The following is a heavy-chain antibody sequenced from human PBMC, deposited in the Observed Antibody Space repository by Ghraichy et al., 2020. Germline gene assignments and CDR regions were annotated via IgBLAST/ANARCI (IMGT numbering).Heavy chain of an antibody. D-gene: IGHD1-26*01. CDR2: IRYDGSNK. J-gene: IGHJ6*02. Sequence: GGSLRLSCAASGFTFSSYGMHWVRQAPGKGLEWVAFIRYDGSNKYYADSVKGRFTISRDNSKNTLYLQMNSLRAEDTAVYYCAKVFRSPTPWELLTHYYYGMDVWGQGTTVTVSS. V-gene: IGHV3-30*02. CDR1: GFTFSSYG. CDR3: AKVFRSPTPWELLTHYYYGMDV.